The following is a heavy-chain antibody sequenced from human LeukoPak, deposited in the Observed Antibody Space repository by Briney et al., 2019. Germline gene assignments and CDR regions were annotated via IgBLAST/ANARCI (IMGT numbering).Heavy chain of an antibody. J-gene: IGHJ3*02. D-gene: IGHD5-18*01. CDR1: GYTFTNYY. Sequence: RASVKVSCKASGYTFTNYYIHWVRQAPGQGLAWMGTINPSVGTTRSAQGRVSLTRDTSTSTVYMELSTLRSDDTAVYYCAREVDTAMAADAFDIWGQGTMVTVPS. CDR3: AREVDTAMAADAFDI. CDR2: INPSVGTT. V-gene: IGHV1-46*01.